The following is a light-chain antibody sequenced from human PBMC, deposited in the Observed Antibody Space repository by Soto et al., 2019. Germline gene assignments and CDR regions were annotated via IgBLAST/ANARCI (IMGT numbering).Light chain of an antibody. Sequence: QSVLTQPPSLSAAPGQKVTISCSGSSSNIGSRYVSWYQQLPRTTPKLLIYDNDKRPSGIPDRFSGSKSGTSATLDITGLQTGDEADYYCGTWDNSLNAGVFGTGTKVTVL. J-gene: IGLJ1*01. V-gene: IGLV1-51*01. CDR1: SSNIGSRY. CDR2: DND. CDR3: GTWDNSLNAGV.